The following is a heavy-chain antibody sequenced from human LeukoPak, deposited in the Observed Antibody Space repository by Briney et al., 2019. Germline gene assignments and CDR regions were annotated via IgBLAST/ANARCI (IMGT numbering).Heavy chain of an antibody. J-gene: IGHJ4*02. CDR1: GGSFSGYY. V-gene: IGHV4-34*01. CDR2: INHSGST. Sequence: KSSETLSLTCAVYGGSFSGYYWSWIRQPPGKGLEWIGEINHSGSTNYNPSLKSRVTISVDTSKNQFSLKLSSVTAADTAVYYCARVFGPYGNTWYSFDYWGQGTLVTVSS. CDR3: ARVFGPYGNTWYSFDY. D-gene: IGHD6-13*01.